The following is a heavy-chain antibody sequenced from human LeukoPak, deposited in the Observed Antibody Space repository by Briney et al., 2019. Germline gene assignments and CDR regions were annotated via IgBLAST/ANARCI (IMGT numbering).Heavy chain of an antibody. V-gene: IGHV4-39*07. CDR1: GDSINSRSYY. J-gene: IGHJ4*02. D-gene: IGHD4-17*01. CDR3: ASRPDSARTVTTFDY. Sequence: TSETLSLTCAVSGDSINSRSYYWAWIRQPPGKGLEWIGSIYHSESTYYNPSLKSRVTISLDTSKNQFSLKLSSVTAADTAVYYCASRPDSARTVTTFDYWGQGALVTVSS. CDR2: IYHSEST.